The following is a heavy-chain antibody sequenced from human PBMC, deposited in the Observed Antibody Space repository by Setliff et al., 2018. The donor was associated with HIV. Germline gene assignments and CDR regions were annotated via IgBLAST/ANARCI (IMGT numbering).Heavy chain of an antibody. D-gene: IGHD6-13*01. J-gene: IGHJ4*02. CDR2: FDPEDGET. V-gene: IGHV1-24*01. CDR3: ATATIWTSSSWSHYFDY. CDR1: GYTLTELS. Sequence: ASVKVSCKVSGYTLTELSMHWVRQAPGKGLEWMEGFDPEDGETIYAQKFQGRVTMTEDTSTDTAYMELSSLRSEDTAVYYCATATIWTSSSWSHYFDYWGQGTLVTVSS.